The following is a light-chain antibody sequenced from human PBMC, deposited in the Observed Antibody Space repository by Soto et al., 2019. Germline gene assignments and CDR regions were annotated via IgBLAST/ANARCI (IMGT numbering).Light chain of an antibody. CDR2: EVS. CDR1: SSDICGYNY. Sequence: QSALTQPASVSESPGQSISISCTGTSSDICGYNYVSWYQQYPGKVPKLIIYEVSSRPSGISNRFSGSKSGNTASLTISGLQPEDEAVYYCSSYTLRSNVGFGGGTKDTVL. J-gene: IGLJ3*02. CDR3: SSYTLRSNVG. V-gene: IGLV2-14*01.